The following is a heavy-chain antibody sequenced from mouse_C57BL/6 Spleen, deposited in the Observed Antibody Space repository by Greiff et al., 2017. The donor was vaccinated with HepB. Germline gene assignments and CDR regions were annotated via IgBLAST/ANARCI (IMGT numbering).Heavy chain of an antibody. Sequence: QVQLQQPGAELVMPGASVKLSCKASGYTFTSYWMHWVKQRPGQGLEWIGEIDPSDSYTNYNQKFKGKSTLTVDKSSSTAYMQLSSLTSEDSAVYYCARHGSSWRCFDVWGTGTTVTVSS. J-gene: IGHJ1*03. CDR2: IDPSDSYT. D-gene: IGHD1-1*01. CDR1: GYTFTSYW. V-gene: IGHV1-69*01. CDR3: ARHGSSWRCFDV.